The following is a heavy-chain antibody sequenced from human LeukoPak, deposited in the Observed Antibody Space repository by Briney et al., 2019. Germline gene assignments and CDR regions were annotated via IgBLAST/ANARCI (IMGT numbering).Heavy chain of an antibody. Sequence: YYSGSTSYTPSLKSRVTISVDTSKTQFSLKLNSVTAADTAVYYCARPFYDILTGYLWAMDVWGQGTTVTVSS. V-gene: IGHV4-59*08. D-gene: IGHD3-9*01. CDR3: ARPFYDILTGYLWAMDV. J-gene: IGHJ6*02. CDR2: YYSGST.